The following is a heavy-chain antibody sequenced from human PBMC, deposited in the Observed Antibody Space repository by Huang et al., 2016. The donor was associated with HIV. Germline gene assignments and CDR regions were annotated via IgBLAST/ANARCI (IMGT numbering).Heavy chain of an antibody. CDR1: GASISSGSYY. CDR3: ARAYSNNWDLASD. V-gene: IGHV4-39*07. Sequence: QIHLQESGPGLAKPSETLSLTCTVSGASISSGSYYWTWIRQPPGKGLEWIGSIFYTGTKYYNPALQSRVTMPVDTSQNQFSLKVRTVSAADTATYYCARAYSNNWDLASDWGRGTLVTVSS. D-gene: IGHD6-13*01. J-gene: IGHJ4*02. CDR2: IFYTGTK.